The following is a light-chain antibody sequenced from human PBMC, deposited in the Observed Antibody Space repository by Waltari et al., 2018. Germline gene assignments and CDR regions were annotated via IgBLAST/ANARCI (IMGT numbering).Light chain of an antibody. CDR3: SSYTSSGSTFV. J-gene: IGLJ1*01. V-gene: IGLV2-14*03. Sequence: QSALTQPASVSGSPGQSITLSCTGTSSDVCGYDYVPWYLQLPGKAPKLIISDVNKRPSGISDRFSGSKSGDTASLTISGLQAEDEADYYCSSYTSSGSTFVFGTGTGVTVL. CDR1: SSDVCGYDY. CDR2: DVN.